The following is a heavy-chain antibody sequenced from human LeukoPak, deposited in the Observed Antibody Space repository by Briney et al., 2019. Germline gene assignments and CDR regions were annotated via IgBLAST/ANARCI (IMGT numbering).Heavy chain of an antibody. CDR3: ARESPYYYDSSEKGIYFDY. Sequence: ASVKASCKASGYTFTSYYMHWVRQAPGQGLEWMGIINPSGGSTSYAQKFQGRVTMTRDTSTSTVYMELSSLRSEDTAVYYCARESPYYYDSSEKGIYFDYWGQGTLVTVSS. CDR1: GYTFTSYY. CDR2: INPSGGST. V-gene: IGHV1-46*01. J-gene: IGHJ4*02. D-gene: IGHD3-22*01.